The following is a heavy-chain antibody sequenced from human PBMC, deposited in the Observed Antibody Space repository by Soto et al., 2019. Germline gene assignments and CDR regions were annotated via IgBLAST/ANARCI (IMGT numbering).Heavy chain of an antibody. V-gene: IGHV3-11*01. Sequence: QVQLVESGGGLVKPGGSLRLSCAASGFIFSDYYMSWIRQAPGQGLQFVSYISSGGGTTSYAASVKGRFTISRDNADNSRYLQMNSLRAADAAIYYCVRDYGPFDYWGQGTLVTVST. CDR1: GFIFSDYY. J-gene: IGHJ4*02. D-gene: IGHD4-17*01. CDR3: VRDYGPFDY. CDR2: ISSGGGTT.